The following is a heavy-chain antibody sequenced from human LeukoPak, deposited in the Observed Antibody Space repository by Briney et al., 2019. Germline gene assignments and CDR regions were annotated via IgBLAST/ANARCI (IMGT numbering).Heavy chain of an antibody. D-gene: IGHD7-27*01. J-gene: IGHJ4*02. CDR1: GFTFSSYS. CDR3: AKDGGLWVSAHWGDS. CDR2: ISSSSSYI. V-gene: IGHV3-21*04. Sequence: GGSLRLSCAASGFTFSSYSMNWVRQAPGKGLEWVSSISSSSSYIYYADSVKGRFTVSGDNSKNTLYLQMNSLRAEDTAVYYCAKDGGLWVSAHWGDSWGRGTLVTVSS.